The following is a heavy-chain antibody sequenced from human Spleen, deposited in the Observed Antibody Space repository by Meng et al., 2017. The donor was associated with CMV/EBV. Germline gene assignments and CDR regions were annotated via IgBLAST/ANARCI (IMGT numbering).Heavy chain of an antibody. CDR3: AREDTAMVTVRYYYGMDV. CDR2: ISAYNGNT. D-gene: IGHD5-18*01. CDR1: GYTFTAYY. V-gene: IGHV1-18*04. Sequence: ASVKVSCKASGYTFTAYYMHWVRQAPGQGLEWMGWISAYNGNTNYAQKLQGRVTMTTDTSTSTAYMELRSLRSDDTAVYYCAREDTAMVTVRYYYGMDVWGQGTMVTVSS. J-gene: IGHJ6*02.